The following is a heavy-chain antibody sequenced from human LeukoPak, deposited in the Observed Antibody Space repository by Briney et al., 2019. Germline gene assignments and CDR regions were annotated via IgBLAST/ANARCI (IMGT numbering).Heavy chain of an antibody. V-gene: IGHV5-51*01. CDR2: IYPGDSDT. D-gene: IGHD3-3*01. CDR1: GYSFTSYW. Sequence: GESLKISCKGSGYSFTSYWIGWVSQMPGKGLEWMGIIYPGDSDTRYSPSFQGQVTISADTSTSTAYLQWSSLKASDTAMYYCAIHYYFWSGYNNDVFDIWGQGTMVTVSS. J-gene: IGHJ3*02. CDR3: AIHYYFWSGYNNDVFDI.